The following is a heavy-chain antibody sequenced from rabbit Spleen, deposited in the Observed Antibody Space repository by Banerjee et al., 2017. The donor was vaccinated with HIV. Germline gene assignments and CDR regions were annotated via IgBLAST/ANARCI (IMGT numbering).Heavy chain of an antibody. J-gene: IGHJ4*01. V-gene: IGHV1S45*01. CDR1: GFTISSSYW. CDR3: AREDRGSDGLVFRL. CDR2: IDGGSSDKS. Sequence: EESGGGLVQPEGSLTLTCKASGFTISSSYWICWVRQAPGKGLEWIACIDGGSSDKSGYESWAKGRFTISKTSSTTVILQMSSLTAADTASYFCAREDRGSDGLVFRLWGQGTLVTVS. D-gene: IGHD4-2*01.